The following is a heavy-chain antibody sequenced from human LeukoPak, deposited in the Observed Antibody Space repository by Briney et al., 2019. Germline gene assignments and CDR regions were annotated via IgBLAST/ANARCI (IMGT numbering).Heavy chain of an antibody. Sequence: TGGSLRLSCAASGFTFSSYWTHWVRQAPGKGLVWVSRINSDGSSTSYADSVKGRFTISRDNAKNTLYLQMNSLRAEDTAVYYCARETKIAFGVVIPFDYWGQGTLVTVSS. CDR3: ARETKIAFGVVIPFDY. CDR1: GFTFSSYW. J-gene: IGHJ4*02. V-gene: IGHV3-74*01. D-gene: IGHD3-3*01. CDR2: INSDGSST.